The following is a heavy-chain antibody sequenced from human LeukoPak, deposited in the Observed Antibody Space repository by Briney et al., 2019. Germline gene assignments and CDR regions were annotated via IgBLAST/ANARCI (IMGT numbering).Heavy chain of an antibody. CDR3: AKGAGPPWFDP. D-gene: IGHD6-19*01. CDR2: ISSTGRT. J-gene: IGHJ5*02. V-gene: IGHV4-61*02. Sequence: PSQTLSLTCSVSGASISSDNHFWSWIRQPAGKGLECIGRISSTGRTDYNPSLTSRVTISVDTSTNQLSMKLSSVTAADTSVYYCAKGAGPPWFDPWGQGTLVTVSS. CDR1: GASISSDNHF.